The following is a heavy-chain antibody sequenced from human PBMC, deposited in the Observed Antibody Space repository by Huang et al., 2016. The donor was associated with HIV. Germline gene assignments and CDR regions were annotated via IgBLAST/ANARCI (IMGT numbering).Heavy chain of an antibody. J-gene: IGHJ4*02. CDR2: STHSGST. CDR3: ARTDYGEYRSEY. D-gene: IGHD4-17*01. CDR1: GGSFSGYY. V-gene: IGHV4-34*01. Sequence: QVQLQQWGAGLLKPSETLSLTCVVYGGSFSGYYWSWIRQPPGKGLVWIGESTHSGSTNYNPSLKSRASIVVDTSKNQFSLKVSSVTAADSAVYFCARTDYGEYRSEYWGQGTLVTVSS.